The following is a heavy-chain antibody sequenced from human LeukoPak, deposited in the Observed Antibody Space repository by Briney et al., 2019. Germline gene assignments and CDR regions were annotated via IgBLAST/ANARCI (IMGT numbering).Heavy chain of an antibody. Sequence: PGGSLRLSCAASGFTFRRYAMNWVRQAPGKGLEWISVISENGGRTYYADSVKSRFTISTDYSKNTLYLQMNSLRAEDTAVYYCAKDPSLRSSDWYPGFDYWGQGTLVTVSS. CDR3: AKDPSLRSSDWYPGFDY. J-gene: IGHJ4*02. D-gene: IGHD6-19*01. CDR1: GFTFRRYA. CDR2: ISENGGRT. V-gene: IGHV3-23*01.